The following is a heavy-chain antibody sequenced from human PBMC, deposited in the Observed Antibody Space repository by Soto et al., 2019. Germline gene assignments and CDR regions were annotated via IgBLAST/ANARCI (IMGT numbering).Heavy chain of an antibody. CDR3: ARDPARGGGSYLGYFDY. CDR2: IYYSGST. V-gene: IGHV4-30-4*08. Sequence: PSETLSLTCPVSGGSLSSGCYYWSWIRQHPGKGLEWIGYIYYSGSTYYNPSLKSRVTISVDTSMNQFSLKLSSVTAADTAVYYCARDPARGGGSYLGYFDYWGQGTLVTVSS. D-gene: IGHD1-26*01. J-gene: IGHJ4*02. CDR1: GGSLSSGCYY.